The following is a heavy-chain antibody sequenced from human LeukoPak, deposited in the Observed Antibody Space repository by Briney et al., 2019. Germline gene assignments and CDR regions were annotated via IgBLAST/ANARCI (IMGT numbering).Heavy chain of an antibody. CDR2: ISSSSSYI. D-gene: IGHD3-9*01. V-gene: IGHV3-21*01. CDR3: ARLYYGILTGYWVDY. Sequence: GGSLRLSCAASGFTFSSYSMNWVRQAPGKGLEWVSSISSSSSYIYYADSVKGRFTISRDNAKNSLYLQMNSLRAEDTAVYYCARLYYGILTGYWVDYWGQGTLVTVSS. J-gene: IGHJ4*02. CDR1: GFTFSSYS.